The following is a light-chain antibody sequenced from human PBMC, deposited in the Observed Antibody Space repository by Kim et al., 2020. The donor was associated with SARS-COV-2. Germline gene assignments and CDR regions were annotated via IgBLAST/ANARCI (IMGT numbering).Light chain of an antibody. J-gene: IGKJ1*01. Sequence: ASVGDRVTITCRASHDITNEVGWYQHKLGQVPQLLIYAASNLQSGVPSRFSGSGSGTDFTLTISSLQPEDFATYYCLQDYDYPWTFGQGTKVDIK. V-gene: IGKV1-6*02. CDR1: HDITNE. CDR2: AAS. CDR3: LQDYDYPWT.